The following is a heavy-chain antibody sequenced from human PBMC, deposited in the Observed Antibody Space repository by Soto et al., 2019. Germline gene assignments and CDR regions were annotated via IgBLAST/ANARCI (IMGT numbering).Heavy chain of an antibody. Sequence: QVQLVQSGAEVKKPGASVRVSCKAYGYTFINFAMHWVRQAPGQRLEWMGWSNPGNGLTKYSQNFQVRVTITWDTSASAASMELSSLRSEDTAVYYCARDKYGGSNGLDYWCQGTLVSVSS. D-gene: IGHD3-16*01. CDR1: GYTFINFA. CDR3: ARDKYGGSNGLDY. J-gene: IGHJ4*02. V-gene: IGHV1-3*01. CDR2: SNPGNGLT.